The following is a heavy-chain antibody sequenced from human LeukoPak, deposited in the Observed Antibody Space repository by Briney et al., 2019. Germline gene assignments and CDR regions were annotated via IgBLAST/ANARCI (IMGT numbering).Heavy chain of an antibody. V-gene: IGHV4-31*03. CDR3: ARHRCSGWYWFDP. CDR2: IYYSGST. CDR1: GGSISSGGYY. Sequence: SETLSLTCTVSGGSISSGGYYWSWIRQHPGKGLEWIGYIYYSGSTYYNPSLKSRVTISVDTSKNQFSLKLSSVTAADTAVYYCARHRCSGWYWFDPWRQGTLVTVSS. D-gene: IGHD6-19*01. J-gene: IGHJ5*02.